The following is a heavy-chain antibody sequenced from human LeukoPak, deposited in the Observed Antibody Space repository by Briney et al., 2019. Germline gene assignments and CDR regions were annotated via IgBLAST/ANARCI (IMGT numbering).Heavy chain of an antibody. CDR2: ISSGGTDE. Sequence: GGSLRLSCAASGITLSGYAMHWVRQAPGKGLEWVSLISSGGTDEYYADSVKGRFTISRDNSKNTLYLQLNSLRGEDTAVYYCARDSTYYYDSGSSGPHYFDNWGQGTLVTVSS. CDR3: ARDSTYYYDSGSSGPHYFDN. D-gene: IGHD3-10*01. J-gene: IGHJ4*02. CDR1: GITLSGYA. V-gene: IGHV3-30*01.